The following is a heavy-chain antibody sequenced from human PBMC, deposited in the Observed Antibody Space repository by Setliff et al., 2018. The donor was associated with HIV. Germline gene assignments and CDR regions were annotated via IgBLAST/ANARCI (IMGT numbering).Heavy chain of an antibody. CDR1: GASTNAYF. J-gene: IGHJ4*02. CDR2: IYTSGIT. CDR3: AREPSPSQWQPLYFDV. Sequence: SETLSLTCNVSGASTNAYFLSWVRHPAGKGLEWIGHIYTSGITNHNPSLKSRVTMSLDTSKEQFSLRLGSVTAADTAIYYCAREPSPSQWQPLYFDVWGRGILVTVSS. D-gene: IGHD6-19*01. V-gene: IGHV4-4*07.